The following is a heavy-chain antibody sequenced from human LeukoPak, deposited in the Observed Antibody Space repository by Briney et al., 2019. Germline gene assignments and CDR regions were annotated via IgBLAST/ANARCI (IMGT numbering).Heavy chain of an antibody. J-gene: IGHJ4*02. CDR1: GYTFTSYD. D-gene: IGHD2-15*01. CDR2: MNPNSGNT. V-gene: IGHV1-8*01. Sequence: ASVKVSCKASGYTFTSYDINWVRQATGQGLEWMGWMNPNSGNTGYAQKFQGRVTMTRNTSISTAYMELSGLRSEDTAVYYCARGRRHCSGGSCYLWWGQGILVTVSS. CDR3: ARGRRHCSGGSCYLW.